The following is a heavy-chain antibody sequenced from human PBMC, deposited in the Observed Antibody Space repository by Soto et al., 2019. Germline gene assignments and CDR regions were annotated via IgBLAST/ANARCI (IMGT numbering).Heavy chain of an antibody. Sequence: QVQLQQWGAGLLKPSETLSLTCAVYGEPLSGYYWSWIRQSPGKGLEWIGEINHGGGTNYNPSLESRVTISVDMSKTQFSLDLSSVTAADAAVYYCARKAGFDYWGQGTLVAVSA. V-gene: IGHV4-34*01. CDR3: ARKAGFDY. J-gene: IGHJ4*02. CDR1: GEPLSGYY. CDR2: INHGGGT.